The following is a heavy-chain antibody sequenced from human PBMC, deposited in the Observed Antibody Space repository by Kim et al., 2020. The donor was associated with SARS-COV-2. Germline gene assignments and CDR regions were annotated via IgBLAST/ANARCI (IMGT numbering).Heavy chain of an antibody. Sequence: ASVKVSCKASGYTFTSYDINWVRQATGQGLEWMGWMNPNSGNTGYAQKFQGRVTMTRNTSISTAYMELSSLGSEDTAVYYCARGSLLRSIFSYYYYMDVWGKGTTVTVSS. CDR3: ARGSLLRSIFSYYYYMDV. CDR2: MNPNSGNT. V-gene: IGHV1-8*01. CDR1: GYTFTSYD. D-gene: IGHD3-3*01. J-gene: IGHJ6*03.